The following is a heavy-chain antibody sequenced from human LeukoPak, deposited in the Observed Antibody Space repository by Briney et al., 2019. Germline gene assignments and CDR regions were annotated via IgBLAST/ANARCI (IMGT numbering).Heavy chain of an antibody. D-gene: IGHD6-6*01. J-gene: IGHJ5*02. CDR1: GYTFTSYG. CDR3: GRSYSSSHPDWFDP. CDR2: ISGYNGNL. Sequence: ASVKVSCKASGYTFTSYGISWVRQAPGQGLEWMGWISGYNGNLNYAQKLQGRVTMTTDTFTSTAYMELRSLRADDTAVYYCGRSYSSSHPDWFDPWGQGTLVTVSS. V-gene: IGHV1-18*01.